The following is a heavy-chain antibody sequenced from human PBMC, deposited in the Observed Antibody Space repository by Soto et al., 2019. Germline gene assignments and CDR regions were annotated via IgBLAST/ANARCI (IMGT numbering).Heavy chain of an antibody. CDR2: ISTSGRDT. J-gene: IGHJ4*02. V-gene: IGHV3-21*02. CDR1: GFMFSSQT. D-gene: IGHD2-2*01. Sequence: EVKLVESGGGLVKPGGSLRLSCDASGFMFSSQTMIWVRQAPGKGLEWLSSISTSGRDTYYADSVKGRFTISRDNAKNSLFLQMSSLRGEDTAVYYSAKTPDDDDNGGQGTLVTVSS. CDR3: AKTPDDDDN.